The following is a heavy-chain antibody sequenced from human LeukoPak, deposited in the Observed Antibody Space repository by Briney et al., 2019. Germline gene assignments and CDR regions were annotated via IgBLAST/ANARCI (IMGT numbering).Heavy chain of an antibody. Sequence: SQTLSLTCTVSGGSISSGDYYWSWIRQPPGKGLEGIGNIYYSGNTYYNPSLKSRVTISVDTSKNQLSLKLSSVTAADTAVYYCARNVVVPAAPGWFDPWGQGTLVTVSS. J-gene: IGHJ5*02. CDR1: GGSISSGDYY. V-gene: IGHV4-30-4*08. D-gene: IGHD2-2*01. CDR3: ARNVVVPAAPGWFDP. CDR2: IYYSGNT.